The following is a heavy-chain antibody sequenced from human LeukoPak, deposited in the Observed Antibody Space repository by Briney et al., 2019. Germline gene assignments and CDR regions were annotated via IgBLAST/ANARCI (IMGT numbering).Heavy chain of an antibody. D-gene: IGHD3-9*01. CDR1: GFSFSSYE. CDR3: ARDTLNGPFVISLDY. J-gene: IGHJ4*02. Sequence: GGSLRLSCAAYGFSFSSYEMNWVRQAPGKGLEWVSHISSDGHVETYVDSVRGRFTMSRDNAKNFLFLQMNGLRAEDTAVYYCARDTLNGPFVISLDYWGQGALVTVSS. CDR2: ISSDGHVE. V-gene: IGHV3-48*03.